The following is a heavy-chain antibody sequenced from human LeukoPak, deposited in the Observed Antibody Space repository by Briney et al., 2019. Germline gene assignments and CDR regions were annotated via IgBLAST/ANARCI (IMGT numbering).Heavy chain of an antibody. Sequence: SETLSLTCSVSGAFISNHHWSWIRQPAGKGLEWIGRVYSSGDTTYNPSLKSRVTISLDTSKNQFSLKLSSVTAADTAVYYCAGHNPRNTVDFWGQGTLVTVSS. D-gene: IGHD2/OR15-2a*01. CDR1: GAFISNHH. CDR3: AGHNPRNTVDF. J-gene: IGHJ4*02. V-gene: IGHV4-4*07. CDR2: VYSSGDT.